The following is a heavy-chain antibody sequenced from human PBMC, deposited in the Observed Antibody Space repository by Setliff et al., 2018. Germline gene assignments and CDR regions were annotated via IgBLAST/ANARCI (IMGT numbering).Heavy chain of an antibody. V-gene: IGHV4-38-2*02. CDR2: IYSDGSA. Sequence: SETLSLTCAVSGYSISSGFSWVWIRQPAGAGLEWIGRIYSDGSADYNPSLRSRVTISVDKSKNQFFLKLTSMTAADTALYFCARERQGGFLEWAPFDSWGQGVVVTVSS. CDR1: GYSISSGFS. D-gene: IGHD3-3*01. J-gene: IGHJ4*02. CDR3: ARERQGGFLEWAPFDS.